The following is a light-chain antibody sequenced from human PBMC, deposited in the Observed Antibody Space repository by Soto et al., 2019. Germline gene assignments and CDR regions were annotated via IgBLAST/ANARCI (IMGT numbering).Light chain of an antibody. J-gene: IGKJ4*01. CDR1: QSISSH. CDR3: QQSYTTPFT. Sequence: DLQMTQSPSSLSASVGDRVTISCRASQSISSHLNWYQQKPGKAPKVLIYATSSLQSGVPSRFSGSGSGTDFTLTISSLQPEDFASYYCQQSYTTPFTFGGGTKVDIK. V-gene: IGKV1-39*01. CDR2: ATS.